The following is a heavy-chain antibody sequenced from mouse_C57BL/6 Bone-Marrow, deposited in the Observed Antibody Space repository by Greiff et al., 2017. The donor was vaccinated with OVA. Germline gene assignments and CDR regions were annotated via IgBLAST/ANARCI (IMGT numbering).Heavy chain of an antibody. CDR3: ARRFTTVVNWYFDV. J-gene: IGHJ1*03. V-gene: IGHV1-50*01. D-gene: IGHD1-1*01. CDR1: GYTFTSYW. Sequence: QVQLQQSGAELVKPGASVKLSCKASGYTFTSYWMQWVKQRPGQGLEWIGEIDPSDSYTNYNQKFKGKATLTVDTSSSTAYMQLSSLTSEDSAVYYCARRFTTVVNWYFDVWGTGTTVTVSS. CDR2: IDPSDSYT.